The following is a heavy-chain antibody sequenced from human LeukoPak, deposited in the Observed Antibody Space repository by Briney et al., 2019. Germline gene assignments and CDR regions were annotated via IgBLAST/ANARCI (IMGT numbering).Heavy chain of an antibody. CDR2: IYYSGST. V-gene: IGHV4-61*08. CDR1: GGSISSGDYY. CDR3: AREATVTHDAFDI. J-gene: IGHJ3*02. D-gene: IGHD4-17*01. Sequence: SQTLSLTCTVPGGSISSGDYYWSWIRQPPGKGLEWIGYIYYSGSTNYNPSLKSRVTISVDTSKNQFSLKLSSVTAADTAVYYCAREATVTHDAFDIWGQGTMVTVSS.